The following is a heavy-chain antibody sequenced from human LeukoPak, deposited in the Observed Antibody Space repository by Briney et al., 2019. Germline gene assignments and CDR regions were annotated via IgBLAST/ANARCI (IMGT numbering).Heavy chain of an antibody. Sequence: PSETLSLTCAVYGGSFSGYYWSWIRQPPGKGLEWIGEINHSGSTNYNPSLKSRVTISVDTSKNQFSLKLSSVTAADTAVYYCARLNWFYYYDSSGYLRGYYFDYWGQGTLVTVSS. CDR3: ARLNWFYYYDSSGYLRGYYFDY. D-gene: IGHD3-22*01. J-gene: IGHJ4*02. V-gene: IGHV4-34*01. CDR1: GGSFSGYY. CDR2: INHSGST.